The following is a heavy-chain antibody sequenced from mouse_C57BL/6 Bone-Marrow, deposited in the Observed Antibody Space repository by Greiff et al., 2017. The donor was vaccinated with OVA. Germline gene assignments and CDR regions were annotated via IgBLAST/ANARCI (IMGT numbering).Heavy chain of an antibody. V-gene: IGHV1-81*01. CDR3: ARSDGYYARFAY. CDR2: IYPRSGNT. D-gene: IGHD2-3*01. J-gene: IGHJ3*01. CDR1: GYTFTSYG. Sequence: QVQLQQSGAELARPGASVKLSCKASGYTFTSYGISWVKQRTGQGLEWIGEIYPRSGNTYYNEKFKGKATLTADKSSSTAYMELRSLTSEDSAVYFCARSDGYYARFAYGGQGTLVTVSA.